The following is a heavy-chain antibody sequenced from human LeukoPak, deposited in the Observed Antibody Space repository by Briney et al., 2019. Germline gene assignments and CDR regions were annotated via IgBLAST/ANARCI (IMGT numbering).Heavy chain of an antibody. V-gene: IGHV1-69*13. CDR2: IIPIFGTA. D-gene: IGHD3-9*01. CDR1: GGTFSSCA. Sequence: ASVKVSCKASGGTFSSCAISWVRQAPGQGLEWMGGIIPIFGTANYAQKFQGRVTITADESTSTAYMELSSLRSEDTAVYYCARGTLRYFDWSQGYFDYWGQGTLVTVSS. J-gene: IGHJ4*02. CDR3: ARGTLRYFDWSQGYFDY.